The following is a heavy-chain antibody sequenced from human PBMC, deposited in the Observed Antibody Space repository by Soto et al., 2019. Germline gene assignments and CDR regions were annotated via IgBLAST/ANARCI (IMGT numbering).Heavy chain of an antibody. D-gene: IGHD1-26*01. J-gene: IGHJ6*02. CDR2: IKSKTDGGTT. Sequence: GGSLRLSCAASGFTFSNAWMSWVRQAPGKGLEWVGRIKSKTDGGTTDYAAPVKGRFTISRDDSKNTLYLQMNSLKTEDTAVYYCTTVGSWELLPGYYYYGMDVWGQGTTVTVSS. CDR1: GFTFSNAW. V-gene: IGHV3-15*01. CDR3: TTVGSWELLPGYYYYGMDV.